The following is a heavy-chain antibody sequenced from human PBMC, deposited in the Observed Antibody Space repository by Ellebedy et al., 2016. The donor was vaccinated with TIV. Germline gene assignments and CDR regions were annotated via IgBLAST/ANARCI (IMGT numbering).Heavy chain of an antibody. CDR2: MQYDGSNN. D-gene: IGHD6-13*01. J-gene: IGHJ4*02. V-gene: IGHV3-30*02. Sequence: PGGSLRLSCAASGFNFRSYWMTWVRQAPGKGLEWVAFMQYDGSNNYYADSVKGRFTISRDNSKNTLNLQMNSLRAEDTAVYYCAKDRAAASDPYYFDYWGQGTLVTVSS. CDR3: AKDRAAASDPYYFDY. CDR1: GFNFRSYW.